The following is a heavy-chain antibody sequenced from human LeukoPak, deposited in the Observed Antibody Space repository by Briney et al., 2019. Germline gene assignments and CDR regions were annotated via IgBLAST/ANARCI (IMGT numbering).Heavy chain of an antibody. Sequence: ASVKVSCKASGGTFSSYTISWVRQAPGQGLEWMGRIIPILGIANYAQKFQGRVTITADKSTSTAYMELSSMRSEDTVVYYCATSAGVVVVAAYFDYWGQGTLVTVSS. D-gene: IGHD2-15*01. CDR2: IIPILGIA. J-gene: IGHJ4*02. V-gene: IGHV1-69*02. CDR1: GGTFSSYT. CDR3: ATSAGVVVVAAYFDY.